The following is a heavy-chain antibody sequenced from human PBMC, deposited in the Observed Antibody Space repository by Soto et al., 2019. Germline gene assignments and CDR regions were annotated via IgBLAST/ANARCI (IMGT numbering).Heavy chain of an antibody. D-gene: IGHD3-9*01. CDR2: VNHSGNT. CDR1: GGSFSGYY. CDR3: ATSRVLRYFDFDP. Sequence: SETLSLTCAVYGGSFSGYYWSWIRQPPGKGLEWIGEVNHSGNTNENPSLKSRVTISVDTSKNQFSLKLSSVTAADTAVYYCATSRVLRYFDFDPWGQGTLVTVS. V-gene: IGHV4-34*01. J-gene: IGHJ5*02.